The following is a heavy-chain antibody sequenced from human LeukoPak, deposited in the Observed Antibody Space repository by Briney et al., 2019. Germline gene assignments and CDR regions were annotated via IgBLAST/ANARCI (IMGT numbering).Heavy chain of an antibody. CDR2: IWYDGSNK. V-gene: IGHV3-33*06. J-gene: IGHJ6*02. Sequence: PGGSLRLSCAASGFTFSSYGMHWVRQAPGKGLEWVAVIWYDGSNKYYADSVKGRFTISRDNSKNTLYLELDSLRAEDTAVYYCAKENWNYLHYYYGMDVWGQGTTVTVSS. D-gene: IGHD1-7*01. CDR1: GFTFSSYG. CDR3: AKENWNYLHYYYGMDV.